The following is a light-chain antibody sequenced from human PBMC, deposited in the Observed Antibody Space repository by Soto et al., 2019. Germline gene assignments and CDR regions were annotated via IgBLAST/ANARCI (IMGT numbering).Light chain of an antibody. J-gene: IGKJ2*01. Sequence: EIVMTQSPATLSVSPGERATLSCRASQSVSSNLAWYQHKPGQAPRLLMYGASTRATGIPARFSGSGSGTEFTLTISSLQSEDFAIYYCQQYKNWPPYTFGQGTKLDIK. CDR2: GAS. CDR3: QQYKNWPPYT. V-gene: IGKV3-15*01. CDR1: QSVSSN.